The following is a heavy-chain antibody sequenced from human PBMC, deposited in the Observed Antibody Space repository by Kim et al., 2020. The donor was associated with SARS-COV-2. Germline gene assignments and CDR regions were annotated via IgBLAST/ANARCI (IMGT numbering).Heavy chain of an antibody. CDR1: GGSFSGYY. CDR3: AWLYGGMTGGY. Sequence: SETLSLTCAVYGGSFSGYYWSWIRQPPGKGLEWIGEINHSGSTNYNPSLKSRVTISVDTSKNQFSLKLSSVTAADTAVYYCAWLYGGMTGGYWGQGTLVTVSS. V-gene: IGHV4-34*01. J-gene: IGHJ4*02. CDR2: INHSGST. D-gene: IGHD4-17*01.